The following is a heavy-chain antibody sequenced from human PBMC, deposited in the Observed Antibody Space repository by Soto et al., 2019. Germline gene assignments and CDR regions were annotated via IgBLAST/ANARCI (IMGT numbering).Heavy chain of an antibody. CDR1: GFTFSSYA. D-gene: IGHD3-3*01. Sequence: GGSLRLSCAASGFTFSSYAMSWVRQAPGKGLEWVSAISGSGGSTYYADSVKGRFTISRDNSKNTLYLQMNSLRAEDTAVYYCAKDLSSPKRRGYRDFHYYMDVWGKGTTVTVSS. CDR3: AKDLSSPKRRGYRDFHYYMDV. CDR2: ISGSGGST. V-gene: IGHV3-23*01. J-gene: IGHJ6*03.